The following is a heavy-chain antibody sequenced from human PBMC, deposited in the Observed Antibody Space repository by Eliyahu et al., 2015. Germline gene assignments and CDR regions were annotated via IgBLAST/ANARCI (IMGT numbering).Heavy chain of an antibody. CDR2: IWYDGSYE. CDR3: ARDSPADY. D-gene: IGHD1-14*01. V-gene: IGHV3-33*01. J-gene: IGHJ4*02. Sequence: QVQLVEXGGGVVQPGRXLRXXCAASGFTFSSYGXHWVRQAPGEGLEWVAVIWYDGSYENXADSVKGRFTISRDNTKNTLYLQMNSLRAEDTALYYCARDSPADYWGQGTLVTVSS. CDR1: GFTFSSYG.